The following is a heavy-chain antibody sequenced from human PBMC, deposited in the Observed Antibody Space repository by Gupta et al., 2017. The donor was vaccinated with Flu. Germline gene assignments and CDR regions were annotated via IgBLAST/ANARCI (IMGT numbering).Heavy chain of an antibody. CDR3: TRGGSYYDSSGYYD. D-gene: IGHD3-22*01. CDR2: IRSKAYGGTT. V-gene: IGHV3-49*04. CDR1: GFTFGDYA. Sequence: EVQLVESGGGLVQPGRSLRLSCTASGFTFGDYAMSWVRQAPGKGLEWVGFIRSKAYGGTTEYAASVKGRFTISRDDPKSIAYLQMNSLKTEDTAVYYCTRGGSYYDSSGYYDWGQGTLVTVSS. J-gene: IGHJ4*02.